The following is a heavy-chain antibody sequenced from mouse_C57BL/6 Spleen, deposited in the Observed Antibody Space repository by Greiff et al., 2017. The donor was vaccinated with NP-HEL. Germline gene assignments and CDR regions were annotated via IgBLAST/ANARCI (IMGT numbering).Heavy chain of an antibody. J-gene: IGHJ2*01. CDR3: AREGRGVCED. D-gene: IGHD3-3*01. CDR2: INPNYGTT. V-gene: IGHV1-39*01. CDR1: GYSFTDYN. Sequence: EVKLQQSGPELVKPCASVSISCKASGYSFTDYNMNWVKQSTGKSLEWLGVINPNYGTTSYNPQFTGKATLTVDQSSSTAYMQLNSLTSEDSAVYYCAREGRGVCEDWGQGTTLTVSS.